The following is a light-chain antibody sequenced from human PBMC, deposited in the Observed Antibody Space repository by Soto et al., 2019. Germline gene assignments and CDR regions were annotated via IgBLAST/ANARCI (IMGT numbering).Light chain of an antibody. Sequence: QLVLTQPPSVSGAPGQRVTISCTGSSSNIGAGFDVHWYQQLPGTAPKLLIYSNINRPSGVPDRFSGSKSGTSASLAITGLQAEDEADYYCQSYDGSLSAVVFGGGTKVTVL. V-gene: IGLV1-40*01. J-gene: IGLJ2*01. CDR3: QSYDGSLSAVV. CDR1: SSNIGAGFD. CDR2: SNI.